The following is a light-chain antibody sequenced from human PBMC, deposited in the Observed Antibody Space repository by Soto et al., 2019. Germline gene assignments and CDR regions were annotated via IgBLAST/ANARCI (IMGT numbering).Light chain of an antibody. CDR3: QQLNGYQLA. Sequence: DIQLPQSPSFLSASVGDTVTITCRASQGMSTYLAWNQQKPGKVPKLLIRSASTLQNGVPSRFSGGGSGTEFTLTISTLEPDDSGIYYCQQLNGYQLAFGGGTNVEIK. J-gene: IGKJ4*01. V-gene: IGKV1-9*01. CDR2: SAS. CDR1: QGMSTY.